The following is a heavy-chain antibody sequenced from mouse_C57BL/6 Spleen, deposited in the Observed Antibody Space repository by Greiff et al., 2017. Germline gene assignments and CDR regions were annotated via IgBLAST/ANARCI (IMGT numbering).Heavy chain of an antibody. CDR3: ARGDYGRMFAY. J-gene: IGHJ3*01. D-gene: IGHD1-1*01. V-gene: IGHV3-6*01. Sequence: DVQLQESGPGLVKPSQSLSLTCSVTGYSITSGYYWNWIRQFPGNQLEWMGYISYDGSNNYNPSLKNRISITRDTSKNQFFLKLKSVTTEDTATEYCARGDYGRMFAYWGQGTLVTVSA. CDR1: GYSITSGYY. CDR2: ISYDGSN.